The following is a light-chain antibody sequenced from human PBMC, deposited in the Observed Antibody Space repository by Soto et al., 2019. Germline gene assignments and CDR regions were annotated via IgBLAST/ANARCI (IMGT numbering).Light chain of an antibody. CDR3: QQFSSYPQA. V-gene: IGKV3-11*01. J-gene: IGKJ1*01. Sequence: DIELTQSPSTLSLSLGERATLTCRASQSVSSWLAWYQQKPGQAPSLLIYNASNRASGVPSRFSGGGSGTDFTLTISSLEPDDFAAYYCQQFSSYPQAFGEGTKVDIK. CDR2: NAS. CDR1: QSVSSW.